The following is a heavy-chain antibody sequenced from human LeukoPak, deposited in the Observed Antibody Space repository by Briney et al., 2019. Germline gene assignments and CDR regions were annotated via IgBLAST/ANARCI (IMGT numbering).Heavy chain of an antibody. CDR2: VHHSADT. J-gene: IGHJ5*02. V-gene: IGHV4-38-2*01. CDR3: ARYGHWFDP. CDR1: GYSISSGYY. Sequence: SQTLSLTCAVSGYSISSGYYWGGSRQPPGKGREYIGSVHHSADTYYNPSLKRRVTMSIDTSKNQFSLKLNSVTAADTAVYYCARYGHWFDPWGQGTLVTVST. D-gene: IGHD3-10*01.